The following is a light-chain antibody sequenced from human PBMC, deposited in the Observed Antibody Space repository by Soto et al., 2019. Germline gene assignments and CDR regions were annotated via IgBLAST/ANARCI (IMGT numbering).Light chain of an antibody. J-gene: IGKJ1*01. CDR2: KAS. Sequence: DIQMTQSPSTLSASVGDRVTITCRASQSVSTSLAWYQQKPGKAPNLLIYKASTLESGVPSRFSGSGSGTEFTLTISSLQPDDFATYSCQQYNSYWTFGQGTKV. CDR1: QSVSTS. CDR3: QQYNSYWT. V-gene: IGKV1-5*03.